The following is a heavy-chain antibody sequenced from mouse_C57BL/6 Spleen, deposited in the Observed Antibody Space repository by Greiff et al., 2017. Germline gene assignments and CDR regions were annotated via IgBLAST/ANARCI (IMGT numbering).Heavy chain of an antibody. CDR2: IYPRDGST. V-gene: IGHV1-78*01. CDR3: ARGSVYYYGSSYDFDD. Sequence: QVQLQQSDAELVKPGASVKISCKVSGYTFTDHTIHWMKQRPEQGLEWIGYIYPRDGSTKYNEKFKGKATLTADKSSSTAYMQLNSLTSEDAAVYFCARGSVYYYGSSYDFDDWGQGTTLTVSS. J-gene: IGHJ2*01. CDR1: GYTFTDHT. D-gene: IGHD1-1*01.